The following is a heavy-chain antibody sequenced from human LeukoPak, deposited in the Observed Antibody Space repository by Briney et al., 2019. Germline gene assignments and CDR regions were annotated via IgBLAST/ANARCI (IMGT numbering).Heavy chain of an antibody. CDR2: IKQDGSEK. CDR1: GFTFSSYS. D-gene: IGHD3-22*01. Sequence: GGSLRLSCAASGFTFSSYSMNWVRQAPGKGLEWVANIKQDGSEKYYVDSVKGRFTISRDTAKNSLYLQMNSLRAEDTAVYYCARNGMTSEYYYDSSGYLLSWGQGTLVTVSS. J-gene: IGHJ4*02. CDR3: ARNGMTSEYYYDSSGYLLS. V-gene: IGHV3-7*01.